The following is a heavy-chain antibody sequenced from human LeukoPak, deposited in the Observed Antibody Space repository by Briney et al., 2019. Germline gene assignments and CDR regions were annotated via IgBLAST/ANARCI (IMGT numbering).Heavy chain of an antibody. Sequence: SETLSLTCTVSGGSISSSSYYWGWIRQPPGKGLEWIGSIYYSGSTYYNPSLKSRVTISVDTSKNQFSLKLSSVTAADTAVYYCARRTWGVYYFDYWGQGTLVTVSS. CDR1: GGSISSSSYY. CDR2: IYYSGST. CDR3: ARRTWGVYYFDY. D-gene: IGHD3-10*01. J-gene: IGHJ4*02. V-gene: IGHV4-39*01.